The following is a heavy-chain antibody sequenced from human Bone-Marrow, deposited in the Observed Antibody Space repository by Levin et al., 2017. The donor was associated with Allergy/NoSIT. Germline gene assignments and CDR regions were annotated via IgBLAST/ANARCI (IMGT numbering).Heavy chain of an antibody. D-gene: IGHD2-8*01. CDR1: GYTFTSFG. CDR3: ARVLSVPGGVFEI. CDR2: ISVYNGNT. V-gene: IGHV1-18*01. Sequence: GESLKISCKASGYTFTSFGISWVRQAPGQGLEWMGWISVYNGNTNYAQNLQGRVTMTTDTSTGTAYMELRSLRSDDTAMYYCARVLSVPGGVFEIWGQGTMVTVSS. J-gene: IGHJ3*02.